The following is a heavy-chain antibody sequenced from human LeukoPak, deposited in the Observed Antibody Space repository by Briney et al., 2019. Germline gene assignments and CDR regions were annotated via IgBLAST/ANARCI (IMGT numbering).Heavy chain of an antibody. J-gene: IGHJ5*02. D-gene: IGHD3-9*01. V-gene: IGHV3-7*03. CDR3: ARDNVLTGYLSVSCWFDP. CDR2: IKQDGSEK. Sequence: GGSLRLSCAASGFTFSSYAMHWVRQAPGKGLEWVANIKQDGSEKYYVDSVKGRFTISRDNAKNSLYLQMNSLRAEDTAVYYCARDNVLTGYLSVSCWFDPWGQGTLVTVSS. CDR1: GFTFSSYA.